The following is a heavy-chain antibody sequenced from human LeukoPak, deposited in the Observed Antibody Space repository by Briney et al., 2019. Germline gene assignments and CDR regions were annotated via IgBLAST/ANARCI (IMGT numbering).Heavy chain of an antibody. V-gene: IGHV4-39*01. CDR2: IYYSGST. Sequence: KPSETLSLTCTVSGGSISSSSYYWGWIRQPPGKGLEWIGSIYYSGSTYYNPSLKSRVTISVDTSKNQFSLKLSSVTAADTAVYYCASYYYDSSGYDYWGQGTLVTVSS. CDR1: GGSISSSSYY. D-gene: IGHD3-22*01. J-gene: IGHJ4*02. CDR3: ASYYYDSSGYDY.